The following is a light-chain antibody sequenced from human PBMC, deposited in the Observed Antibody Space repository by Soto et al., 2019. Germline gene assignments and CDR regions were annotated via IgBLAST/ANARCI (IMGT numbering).Light chain of an antibody. V-gene: IGKV1-5*03. Sequence: DIQMTQSPSTLSASVGDRVTVTCRASQAISRSLVWYQQKPGQAPKLLMYQASNLEREVTSRFSGSGSGTEFTLTISSLQPDDFATYYCQQYKRYSTYTFGQGTKLEI. J-gene: IGKJ2*01. CDR1: QAISRS. CDR3: QQYKRYSTYT. CDR2: QAS.